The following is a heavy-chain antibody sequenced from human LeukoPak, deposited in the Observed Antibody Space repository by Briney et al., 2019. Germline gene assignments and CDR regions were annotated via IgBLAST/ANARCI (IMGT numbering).Heavy chain of an antibody. Sequence: HSGGSLRLSCAASGFTVSSNYMSWVRQAPGKGLEWVSVIYSGGSTYYADSVKGRFTISRDNSKNTLYLQMNSLRAEDTAVYYCARALLRTWPSGWFDYWGQGTLVTVSS. V-gene: IGHV3-53*01. D-gene: IGHD6-19*01. CDR1: GFTVSSNY. CDR3: ARALLRTWPSGWFDY. CDR2: IYSGGST. J-gene: IGHJ4*02.